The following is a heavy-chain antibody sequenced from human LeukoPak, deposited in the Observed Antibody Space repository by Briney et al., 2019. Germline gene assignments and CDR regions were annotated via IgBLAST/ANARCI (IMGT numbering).Heavy chain of an antibody. CDR2: ISTYNGNT. CDR3: AREKTRLAAGDAFGI. CDR1: GYTFSTYG. Sequence: ASVKVSCKPSGYTFSTYGISWVRQAPGQGLEWMGWISTYNGNTYYALKLQGRVTMTTDTSTSTAYMELRSLRSDDTAVYYCAREKTRLAAGDAFGIWGQGTMVTVSS. J-gene: IGHJ3*02. V-gene: IGHV1-18*01. D-gene: IGHD6-13*01.